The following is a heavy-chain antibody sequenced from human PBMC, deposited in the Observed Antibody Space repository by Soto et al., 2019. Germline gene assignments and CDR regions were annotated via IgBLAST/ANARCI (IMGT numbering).Heavy chain of an antibody. CDR3: ARDLWWYLH. V-gene: IGHV3-23*01. D-gene: IGHD2-15*01. Sequence: EVQLLESGGGLVQPGGALRLSCAASGFTFSSHAMSWVRQAPGKGLEWISSISAGSEGAYYADSVRGRFTISRDNSNTTLFLQMNSLRAEDKAVYYCARDLWWYLHWGQGTLVTVSS. J-gene: IGHJ4*02. CDR2: ISAGSEGA. CDR1: GFTFSSHA.